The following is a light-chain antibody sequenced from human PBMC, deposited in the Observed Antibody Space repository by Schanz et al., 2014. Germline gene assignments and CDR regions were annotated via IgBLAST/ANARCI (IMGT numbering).Light chain of an antibody. CDR3: SSHTAITTAVV. J-gene: IGLJ2*01. CDR1: SSDVGGY. V-gene: IGLV2-8*01. CDR2: EVS. Sequence: QSVLTQPPSASGSPGQSVTISCTGTSSDVGGYVSWYQQHPGKAPKLMIYEVSKRPSGVPVRFSGSKSGNTASLTISGLQAEDEADYHCSSHTAITTAVVFGGGTKLTVL.